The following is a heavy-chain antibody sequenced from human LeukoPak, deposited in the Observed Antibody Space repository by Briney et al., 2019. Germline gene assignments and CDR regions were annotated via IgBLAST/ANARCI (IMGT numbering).Heavy chain of an antibody. CDR1: GDSISSSSHY. J-gene: IGHJ4*02. D-gene: IGHD3-16*02. CDR3: ARRDYVWGSYRGFDY. V-gene: IGHV4-39*07. CDR2: IYYSGST. Sequence: SETLSLTCTVSGDSISSSSHYWGWIRQPPGKGLEWIGSIYYSGSTYYNPSLKSRVSISVDTSKTQFSLRLSSVTAADTAVYYCARRDYVWGSYRGFDYWGQGTLVTVSS.